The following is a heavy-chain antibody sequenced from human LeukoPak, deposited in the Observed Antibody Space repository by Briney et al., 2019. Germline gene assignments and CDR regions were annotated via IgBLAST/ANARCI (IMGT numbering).Heavy chain of an antibody. CDR3: ARGELSHLRLLDC. CDR2: ISSDVSST. D-gene: IGHD3-16*01. V-gene: IGHV3-74*01. J-gene: IGHJ4*02. Sequence: GGSLRLSCAASGFTFSNYWMHWVRQPPGKGLVWVSRISSDVSSTSYADSVKGRFTISRDNAKNTLYLQMNSLRAEDTAVYYCARGELSHLRLLDCWGQGTLVTVSS. CDR1: GFTFSNYW.